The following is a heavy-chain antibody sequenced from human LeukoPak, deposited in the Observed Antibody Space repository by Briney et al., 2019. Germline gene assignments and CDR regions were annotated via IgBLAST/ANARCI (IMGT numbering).Heavy chain of an antibody. J-gene: IGHJ4*02. CDR3: AILPGYSSGWYEVNY. CDR2: VSGTSTNT. V-gene: IGHV3-23*01. D-gene: IGHD6-13*01. Sequence: PGGSLRLSCAASGLSFSSYAMSWVRQAPGKGLEWVSAVSGTSTNTYYSDSVKGRSTISRDNSRNTLYLQMNSPRAEDTAVYYCAILPGYSSGWYEVNYWGQGTLVTVSS. CDR1: GLSFSSYA.